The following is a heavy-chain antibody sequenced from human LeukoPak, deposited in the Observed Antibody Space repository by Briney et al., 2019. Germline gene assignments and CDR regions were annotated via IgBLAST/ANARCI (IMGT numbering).Heavy chain of an antibody. CDR2: IYYSGST. CDR3: ARHISGGYYYDSSGYYYFDY. D-gene: IGHD3-22*01. CDR1: GGSISSSSYD. V-gene: IGHV4-39*01. J-gene: IGHJ4*02. Sequence: SETLSLTCTVSGGSISSSSYDWGWIRQPRGKGLEWIGRIYYSGSTYYNPSVKSRFTISVDRAKNKCTRKLSSVTAADTAVYYCARHISGGYYYDSSGYYYFDYWGQGTLVTVSS.